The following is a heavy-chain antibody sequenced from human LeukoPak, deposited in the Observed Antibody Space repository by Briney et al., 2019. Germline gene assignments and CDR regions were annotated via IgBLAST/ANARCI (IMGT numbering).Heavy chain of an antibody. V-gene: IGHV3-69-1*01. CDR1: GFTFSSYS. Sequence: TGGSLRLSCAASGFTFSSYSMNWVRQAPGKGLEWVATMTRSSAIFYADSVKGRFTISRDNAKNTLYLQMNSLRAEDTAVYYCASASRQNSLFDYWGQGTLVTVSS. J-gene: IGHJ4*02. D-gene: IGHD4-23*01. CDR2: MTRSSAI. CDR3: ASASRQNSLFDY.